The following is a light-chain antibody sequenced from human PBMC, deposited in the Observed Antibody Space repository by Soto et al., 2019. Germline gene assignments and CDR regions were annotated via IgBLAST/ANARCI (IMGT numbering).Light chain of an antibody. Sequence: NFMLTQPHSVSDSPGKTVIISCTRSSGSIASNYVQWYQQRLGSAPTTVIYEDYQRPSGVPDRFSGSIDSSSNSASLTISRLRTEDEADYYCQSYDGAWVFGGGTKVTVL. J-gene: IGLJ3*02. V-gene: IGLV6-57*04. CDR2: EDY. CDR1: SGSIASNY. CDR3: QSYDGAWV.